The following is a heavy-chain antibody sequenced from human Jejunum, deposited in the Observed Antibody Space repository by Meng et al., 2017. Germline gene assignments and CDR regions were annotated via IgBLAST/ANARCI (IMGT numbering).Heavy chain of an antibody. CDR2: VSPSSGST. CDR1: GYTFTTFD. CDR3: ARGVGDLGDY. J-gene: IGHJ4*02. Sequence: ASVKVSCKASGYTFTTFDINWVRQATGQGLEWMGWVSPSSGSTGYAQKFQGRVTMTRDTSINTVYMELISLKSDDTAVYYCARGVGDLGDYWGQGTLVTVSS. D-gene: IGHD3-16*01. V-gene: IGHV1-8*01.